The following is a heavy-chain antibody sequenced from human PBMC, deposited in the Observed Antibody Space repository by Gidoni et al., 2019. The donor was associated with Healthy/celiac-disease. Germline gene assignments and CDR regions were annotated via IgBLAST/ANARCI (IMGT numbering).Heavy chain of an antibody. CDR1: GFPFSSYA. D-gene: IGHD6-19*01. Sequence: QVQLVESGGGVVQPGRSLRLSCAASGFPFSSYAMHWVRQAPGKGLEWVAVISYDGSNKYYADSVKGRFTISRDNSKNTLYLQMNSLRAEDTAVYYCARTSDWSDAFDIWGQGTMVTVSS. J-gene: IGHJ3*02. CDR3: ARTSDWSDAFDI. V-gene: IGHV3-30-3*01. CDR2: ISYDGSNK.